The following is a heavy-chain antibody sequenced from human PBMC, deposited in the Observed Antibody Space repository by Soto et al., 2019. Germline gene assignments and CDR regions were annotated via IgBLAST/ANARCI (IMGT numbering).Heavy chain of an antibody. CDR3: ARDRYYDLWGGYHYYYYYMDV. CDR2: IKQDGSEE. CDR1: GFTFSTYW. J-gene: IGHJ6*03. Sequence: EVQLVESGGGLVQPGGSLRLSCAASGFTFSTYWMSWVRQAPGKGLEWVANIKQDGSEEYSVDSVKGRFTIARDNGKNSLYLQMNSLRAEDTAVYYCARDRYYDLWGGYHYYYYYMDVWGKGTTVTVSS. D-gene: IGHD3-3*01. V-gene: IGHV3-7*01.